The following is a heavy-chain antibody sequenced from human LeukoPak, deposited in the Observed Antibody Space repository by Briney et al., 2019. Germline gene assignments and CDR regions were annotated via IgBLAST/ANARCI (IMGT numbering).Heavy chain of an antibody. Sequence: SETLSLTCAVYGGSFSGYYWSWIRQPPGKGLEWIGEINHSGSTNYNPSLKSRVTISVDTSKNQFSLKLSSVTAADTAVYYCATLGRYGSGSYYRFHFDYWGLGTLVTVSS. D-gene: IGHD3-10*01. J-gene: IGHJ4*02. CDR1: GGSFSGYY. CDR3: ATLGRYGSGSYYRFHFDY. CDR2: INHSGST. V-gene: IGHV4-34*01.